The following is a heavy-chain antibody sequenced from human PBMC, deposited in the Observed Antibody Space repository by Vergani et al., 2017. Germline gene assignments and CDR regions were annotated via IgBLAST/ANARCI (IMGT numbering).Heavy chain of an antibody. CDR3: SRGDYGILTGYRY. V-gene: IGHV1-46*03. J-gene: IGHJ4*02. D-gene: IGHD3-9*01. CDR1: GYTFSNYY. CDR2: INPSGGHT. Sequence: QVQVVQSGAEVKKSGASEKVSCKTSGYTFSNYYMHWVRQAPGQGLEWMGIINPSGGHTNYAQKFQGRVTMTRDTSTSTVYMELSSLRSEDTAIYYCSRGDYGILTGYRYWGQGTLVTDSA.